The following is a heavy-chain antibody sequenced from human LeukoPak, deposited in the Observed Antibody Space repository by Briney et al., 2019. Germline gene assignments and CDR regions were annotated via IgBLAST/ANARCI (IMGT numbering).Heavy chain of an antibody. CDR3: AKEGEGYCSSTSCYFDY. Sequence: GGSLRLSCAASGFTFSSYAMSWVRQAPGKGLEWVSAISGSGGSTYCADSVKGRFTISRDNSKNTLYLQMNSLRAEDTAVYYCAKEGEGYCSSTSCYFDYWGQGTLVTVSS. D-gene: IGHD2-2*01. V-gene: IGHV3-23*01. J-gene: IGHJ4*02. CDR2: ISGSGGST. CDR1: GFTFSSYA.